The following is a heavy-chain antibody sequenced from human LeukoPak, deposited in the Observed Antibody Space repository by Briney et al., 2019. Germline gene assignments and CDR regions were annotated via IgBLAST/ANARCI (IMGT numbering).Heavy chain of an antibody. V-gene: IGHV1-8*01. Sequence: ASVKVSCKASGYTFTTFDINWVRQATGQGLEWMGWMNPNSGNTGYAQKFQGRVTMTRNTSISTAYMELSSLRSEDTAVYYCARLDKQLLRGVDLYYYMDVWGKGTTVTISS. J-gene: IGHJ6*03. D-gene: IGHD3-10*01. CDR2: MNPNSGNT. CDR3: ARLDKQLLRGVDLYYYMDV. CDR1: GYTFTTFD.